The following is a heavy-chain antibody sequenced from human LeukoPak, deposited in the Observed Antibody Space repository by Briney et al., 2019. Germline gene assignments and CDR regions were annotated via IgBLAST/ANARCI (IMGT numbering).Heavy chain of an antibody. J-gene: IGHJ6*03. CDR1: GGSISSYY. Sequence: ASETLSLTCTVSGGSISSYYWSWIRQPPGKGLECIGYIYYSGSTNYNPSLKSRVTISVDTSKNQFSLKLSSVTAADTAVYYCARTTEGGYTYDYFYYYYMDVWGKGTTVTISS. CDR2: IYYSGST. V-gene: IGHV4-59*01. D-gene: IGHD5-18*01. CDR3: ARTTEGGYTYDYFYYYYMDV.